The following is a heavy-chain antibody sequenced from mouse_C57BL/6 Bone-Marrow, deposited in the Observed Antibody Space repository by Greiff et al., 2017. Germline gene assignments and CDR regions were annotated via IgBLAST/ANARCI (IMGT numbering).Heavy chain of an antibody. CDR2: IDPSDSYT. CDR1: GYTFTSYW. Sequence: QVHVKQPGAELVRPGTSVKLSCKASGYTFTSYWMHWVKQRPGQGLEWIGVIDPSDSYTNYNQKFKGKATLTVDTSSSTAYMQLSSLTSEDSAVYYCAPIYYDYTFDYWGQGTTLTVSS. J-gene: IGHJ2*01. V-gene: IGHV1-59*01. CDR3: APIYYDYTFDY. D-gene: IGHD2-4*01.